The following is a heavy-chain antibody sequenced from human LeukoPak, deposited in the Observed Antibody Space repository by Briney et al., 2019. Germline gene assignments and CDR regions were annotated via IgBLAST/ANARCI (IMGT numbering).Heavy chain of an antibody. D-gene: IGHD2-2*01. V-gene: IGHV3-13*01. Sequence: GALRLSCAASGFTFSNYDMHWVRQATGKGLEWVSSIDTAGDTYYPGSVKGRFTISRENAKKSFYLQITSLRAGDTAVYYCARGSCSSSSCYERLNGLDVWGQGTPVTVSS. CDR1: GFTFSNYD. J-gene: IGHJ6*02. CDR2: IDTAGDT. CDR3: ARGSCSSSSCYERLNGLDV.